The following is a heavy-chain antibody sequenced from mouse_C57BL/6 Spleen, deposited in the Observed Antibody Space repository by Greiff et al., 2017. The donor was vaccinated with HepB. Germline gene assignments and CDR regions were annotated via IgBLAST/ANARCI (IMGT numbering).Heavy chain of an antibody. Sequence: VMLVESGAELVKPGASVKISCKASGYAFSSYWMNWVKQRPGKGLEWIGQIYPGDGDTNYNGKFKGKATLTADKSSSTAYMQLSSLTSEDSAVLICDRREYGRRDGFAYWGQGTLVTVSA. CDR3: DRREYGRRDGFAY. CDR2: IYPGDGDT. CDR1: GYAFSSYW. V-gene: IGHV1-80*01. D-gene: IGHD1-1*01. J-gene: IGHJ3*01.